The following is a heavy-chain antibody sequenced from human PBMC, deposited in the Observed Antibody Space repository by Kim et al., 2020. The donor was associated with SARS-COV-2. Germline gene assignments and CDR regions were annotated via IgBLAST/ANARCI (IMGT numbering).Heavy chain of an antibody. J-gene: IGHJ4*02. Sequence: GGSLRLSCAASGFTFSSYAMHWVRQAPGKGLEWVAVISYDGSNKYYADSVKGRFTISRDNSKNTLYLQMNSLRAEDTAVYYCARDYKDPPGGYSYVFDYCGQGTLVTVSS. CDR3: ARDYKDPPGGYSYVFDY. V-gene: IGHV3-30*04. D-gene: IGHD5-18*01. CDR1: GFTFSSYA. CDR2: ISYDGSNK.